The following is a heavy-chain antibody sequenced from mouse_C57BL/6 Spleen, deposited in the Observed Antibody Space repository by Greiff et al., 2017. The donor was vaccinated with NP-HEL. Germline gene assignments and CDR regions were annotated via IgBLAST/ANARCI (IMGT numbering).Heavy chain of an antibody. CDR3: ARFITTAYYAMDY. Sequence: VQLQQSGPELVKPGASVKISCKASGYTFTDYYMNWVKQSHGKSLEWIGDINPNNGGTSYNQKFKGKATLTVDKSSSTAYMELRSLTSEDSAVYYCARFITTAYYAMDYWGQGTSVTVSS. V-gene: IGHV1-26*01. J-gene: IGHJ4*01. CDR2: INPNNGGT. D-gene: IGHD1-1*01. CDR1: GYTFTDYY.